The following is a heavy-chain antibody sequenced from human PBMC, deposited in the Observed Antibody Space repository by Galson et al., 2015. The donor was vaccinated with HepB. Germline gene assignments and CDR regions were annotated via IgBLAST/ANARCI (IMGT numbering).Heavy chain of an antibody. CDR2: ISSSSSTI. J-gene: IGHJ4*02. CDR3: AGDKSYYGSGKHRDY. V-gene: IGHV3-48*04. CDR1: GFTFSSYS. D-gene: IGHD3-10*01. Sequence: SLRLSCAASGFTFSSYSMNWVRQAPGKGLEWVSYISSSSSTIYYADSVKGRFTISRDNAKNSLYLQMNSLRAEDTAVYYCAGDKSYYGSGKHRDYWGQGTLVTVSS.